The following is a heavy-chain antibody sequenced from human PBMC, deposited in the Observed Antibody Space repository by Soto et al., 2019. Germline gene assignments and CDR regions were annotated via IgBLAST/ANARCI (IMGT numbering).Heavy chain of an antibody. CDR3: ARAGQWLAPFDY. J-gene: IGHJ4*02. D-gene: IGHD6-19*01. CDR1: GFTFSSYA. V-gene: IGHV3-30-3*01. CDR2: ISYDGSNK. Sequence: QVQLVESGGGVVQPRRSLRLSCAASGFTFSSYAMHWVRQAPGKGLEWVAVISYDGSNKYYADSVKGRFTISRDNSKNTLYLQMNSLRAEDTAVYYCARAGQWLAPFDYWGQGTLVTVSS.